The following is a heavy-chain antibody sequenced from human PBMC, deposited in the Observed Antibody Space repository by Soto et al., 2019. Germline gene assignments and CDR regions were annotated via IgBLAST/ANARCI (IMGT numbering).Heavy chain of an antibody. Sequence: GGSLRLSCAASGFTFSSYSMNWVRQAPGKGLEWVSYISSSSSTIYYADSVKGRFTISRDNAKNSLYLQMNSLRDEDTAVYYCASLDYFMIPNYYYYYMDVWGKGTTVTVSS. D-gene: IGHD3-16*01. V-gene: IGHV3-48*02. CDR3: ASLDYFMIPNYYYYYMDV. CDR2: ISSSSSTI. CDR1: GFTFSSYS. J-gene: IGHJ6*03.